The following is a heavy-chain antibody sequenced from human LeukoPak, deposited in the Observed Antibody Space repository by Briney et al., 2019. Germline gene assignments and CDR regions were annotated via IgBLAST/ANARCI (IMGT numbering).Heavy chain of an antibody. CDR2: ISSSSSYI. CDR1: GFTFSSYS. CDR3: ARGALTLGYCTSTSCYSYYGMDV. J-gene: IGHJ6*02. V-gene: IGHV3-21*01. Sequence: GGSLRLSCAASGFTFSSYSMNWVRQAPGKGLEWVSSISSSSSYIYYADSVKGRFTISRDNAKNSLYLQMNSLRAEDTAVYYCARGALTLGYCTSTSCYSYYGMDVWGQGTTVTVSS. D-gene: IGHD2-2*01.